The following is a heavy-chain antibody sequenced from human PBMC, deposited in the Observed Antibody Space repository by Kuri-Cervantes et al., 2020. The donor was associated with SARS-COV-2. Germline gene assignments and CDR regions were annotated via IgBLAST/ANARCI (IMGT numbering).Heavy chain of an antibody. Sequence: ESLKISCTVSGGSISRHYWSWIRQPPGKGLEWIGYIYYGGSTNYNPSLKNRVTISIDTSKNQFSLMLSSMTAADTAVYYCASRVTIFGVEYDAFDIWGQGTTVTVSS. V-gene: IGHV4-59*11. J-gene: IGHJ3*02. CDR3: ASRVTIFGVEYDAFDI. D-gene: IGHD3-3*01. CDR2: IYYGGST. CDR1: GGSISRHY.